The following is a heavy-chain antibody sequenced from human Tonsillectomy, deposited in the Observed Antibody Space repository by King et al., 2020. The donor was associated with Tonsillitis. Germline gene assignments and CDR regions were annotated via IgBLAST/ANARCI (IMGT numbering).Heavy chain of an antibody. CDR1: GFTFSSYA. CDR3: ARDLPWFDP. Sequence: VQLVESGGGVVQPGRSLRLSCAASGFTFSSYAMHWVRQAPGKGLEWVAVISYDGSNKYYADSVKGRFTISRDNSKNTLYLQMNSLRAEDTAVYYCARDLPWFDPWGQGTLVTVSS. V-gene: IGHV3-30*04. CDR2: ISYDGSNK. J-gene: IGHJ5*02.